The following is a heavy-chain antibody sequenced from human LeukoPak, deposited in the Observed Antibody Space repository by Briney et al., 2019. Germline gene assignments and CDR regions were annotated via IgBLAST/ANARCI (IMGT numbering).Heavy chain of an antibody. D-gene: IGHD5-18*01. CDR2: ISYDGSHK. CDR1: GFVFGSYN. Sequence: PGGSLRLSCAASGFVFGSYNMHWVRQAPGKGLEWVALISYDGSHKYYADSVKGRFTISRDNSKNTLYLQMNSLRAEDTAVYYCARSWIKLWSFFDYWGQGTLVSVSS. V-gene: IGHV3-30*04. J-gene: IGHJ4*02. CDR3: ARSWIKLWSFFDY.